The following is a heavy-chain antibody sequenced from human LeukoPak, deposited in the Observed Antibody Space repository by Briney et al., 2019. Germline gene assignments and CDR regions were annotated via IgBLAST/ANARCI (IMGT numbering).Heavy chain of an antibody. D-gene: IGHD5-18*01. CDR2: IYYSGST. Sequence: SETLSLTCTVSGGSISSYYWSWIRQPPGKGLEWIGHIYYSGSTNYNPSLKSRVTISVDTSKNQFSLKLSSVTAADTAVYYCARRGYSYGTGWFDPWGQGTLVTVSS. CDR3: ARRGYSYGTGWFDP. CDR1: GGSISSYY. V-gene: IGHV4-59*08. J-gene: IGHJ5*02.